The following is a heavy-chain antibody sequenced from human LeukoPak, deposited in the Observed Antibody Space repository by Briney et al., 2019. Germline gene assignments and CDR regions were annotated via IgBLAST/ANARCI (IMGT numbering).Heavy chain of an antibody. CDR3: ARVPHSNFDAFDI. J-gene: IGHJ3*02. D-gene: IGHD4-11*01. Sequence: SETLSLTCTVSGGSISSGGYYWSWIRQHPGKGLEWIGYIYYSGSTYYNPSLKSRVTIPVDTSKNQFSLKLSSVTAADTAVYYCARVPHSNFDAFDIWGQGTMVTVSS. V-gene: IGHV4-31*03. CDR2: IYYSGST. CDR1: GGSISSGGYY.